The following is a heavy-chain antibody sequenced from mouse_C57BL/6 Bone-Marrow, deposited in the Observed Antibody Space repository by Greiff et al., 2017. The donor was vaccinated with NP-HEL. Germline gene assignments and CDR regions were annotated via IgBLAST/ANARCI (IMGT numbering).Heavy chain of an antibody. D-gene: IGHD1-1*01. Sequence: EVKVVESGGGLVQSGRSLRLSCATSGFTFSDFYMEWVRQAPGKGLEWIAASRNKANDYTTSYIASVKGRFIVSRDTSQSILYLQMNALRAEDTAIYYCARDALYYGSSYDWDFDVWGTGTTVTGSS. CDR1: GFTFSDFY. CDR2: SRNKANDYTT. V-gene: IGHV7-1*01. J-gene: IGHJ1*03. CDR3: ARDALYYGSSYDWDFDV.